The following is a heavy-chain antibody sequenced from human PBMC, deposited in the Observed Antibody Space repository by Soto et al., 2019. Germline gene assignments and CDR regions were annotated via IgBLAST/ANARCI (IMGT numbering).Heavy chain of an antibody. Sequence: QVQLVESGGGVVQPGRSLRLSCAASGFTFSSYGMHWVRQAPGKGLEWVAVISYDGTNKYYADSVKGRFTISRDNSXNXLXXQMNSLRAEDTAVYYCAKDQGGGNVEGHYYYGMDVWGQGTTVTVSS. J-gene: IGHJ6*02. D-gene: IGHD2-15*01. CDR2: ISYDGTNK. CDR3: AKDQGGGNVEGHYYYGMDV. V-gene: IGHV3-30*18. CDR1: GFTFSSYG.